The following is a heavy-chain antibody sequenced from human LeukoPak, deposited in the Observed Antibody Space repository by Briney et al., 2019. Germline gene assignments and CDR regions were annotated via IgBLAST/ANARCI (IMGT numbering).Heavy chain of an antibody. CDR1: GFTFSSYS. CDR3: ARDGAGTMFDY. J-gene: IGHJ4*02. D-gene: IGHD1-1*01. V-gene: IGHV3-21*01. Sequence: SLLLCCAASGFTFSSYSMNWVRQAPGKGLEWVSSISSSSSYIYYADSVKGRFTISRDNAKNSLYLQMNSLRAEDTAVYYCARDGAGTMFDYWGQGTLVTVSS. CDR2: ISSSSSYI.